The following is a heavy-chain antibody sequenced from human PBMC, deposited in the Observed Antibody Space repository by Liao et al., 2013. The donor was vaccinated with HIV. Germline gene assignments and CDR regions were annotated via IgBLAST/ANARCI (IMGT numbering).Heavy chain of an antibody. D-gene: IGHD4-17*01. CDR2: IYTTGST. Sequence: QMQLQESGPGLVKPSETLSLTCAVSGGSINNHYWSWFRQPAGKGLEWIGRIYTTGSTNYSPSLKSRVTISVDTSKNQFSLKLTSVTATDTAVYYCARDDPGDYSDNWGQGTLVTVSS. CDR3: ARDDPGDYSDN. CDR1: GGSINNHY. J-gene: IGHJ4*02. V-gene: IGHV4-4*07.